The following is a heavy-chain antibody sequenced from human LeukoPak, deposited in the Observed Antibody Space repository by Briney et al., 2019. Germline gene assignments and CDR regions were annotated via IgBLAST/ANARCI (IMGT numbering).Heavy chain of an antibody. CDR2: IYSGGST. CDR1: GFTFSSYA. J-gene: IGHJ4*02. Sequence: GGSLRLSCAASGFTFSSYAMHWVRQAPGKGLEWVSVIYSGGSTYYADSVKGRFTIARDNSKNTLYLQMNSLRAEDTAVYYCARVPSSGAVFDYWGQGTLVTVSS. D-gene: IGHD6-25*01. V-gene: IGHV3-66*01. CDR3: ARVPSSGAVFDY.